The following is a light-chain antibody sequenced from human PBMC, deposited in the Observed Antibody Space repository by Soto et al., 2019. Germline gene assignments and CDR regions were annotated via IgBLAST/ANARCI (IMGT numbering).Light chain of an antibody. V-gene: IGKV3D-15*01. CDR3: HSYDKWPPGT. Sequence: EIVMTQFPATLSESPGERVTLSCRASQSVSTNVAWYQQKPGEAPRLLIFDASARAVDIPGRFSGSVSGTEFTLTISSLQPEDFAVYFCHSYDKWPPGTFGQGTKVGIK. J-gene: IGKJ1*01. CDR1: QSVSTN. CDR2: DAS.